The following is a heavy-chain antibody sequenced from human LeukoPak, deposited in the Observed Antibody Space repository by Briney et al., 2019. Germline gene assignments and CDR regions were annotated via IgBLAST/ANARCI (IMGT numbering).Heavy chain of an antibody. J-gene: IGHJ5*02. CDR1: GFTFSSYA. CDR2: ISYDGGNK. CDR3: ARVLARQWFDP. D-gene: IGHD3-10*01. Sequence: PGTSLRLSCAASGFTFSSYAMHWVRQAPGKGLEWVAVISYDGGNKYYADSVKGRFTISRDNSKNTLYLQMNSLRAEDTAVYYCARVLARQWFDPWGQGTLVTVSS. V-gene: IGHV3-30*14.